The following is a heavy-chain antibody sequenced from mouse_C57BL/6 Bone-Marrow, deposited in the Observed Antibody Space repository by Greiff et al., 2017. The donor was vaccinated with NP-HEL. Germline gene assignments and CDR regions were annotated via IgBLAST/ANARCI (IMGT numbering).Heavy chain of an antibody. CDR3: AGDGYYGFAY. Sequence: QVQLKQPGAELVKPGASVKLSCKASGYTFTSYWMHWVKQRPGQGLEWIGMIHPNSGSTNYNEKFKSKATLTVDKSSSTAYMQLSSLTSEDSAVYYCAGDGYYGFAYWGQGTLVTVSA. J-gene: IGHJ3*01. CDR1: GYTFTSYW. CDR2: IHPNSGST. D-gene: IGHD2-3*01. V-gene: IGHV1-64*01.